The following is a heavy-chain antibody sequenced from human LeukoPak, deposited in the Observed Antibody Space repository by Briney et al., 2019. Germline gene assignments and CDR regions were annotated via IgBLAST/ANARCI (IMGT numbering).Heavy chain of an antibody. J-gene: IGHJ5*02. CDR2: IIPILGIA. CDR3: ARGSVGVYGSGSLSWFDP. Sequence: GSSVKVSCKASGGTFSSYAISWVRQAPGQGLEGMGRIIPILGIANYAQKFQGRVTITADKSTSTAYMELSSLRSEDTAVYYCARGSVGVYGSGSLSWFDPWGQGTLVTVSS. CDR1: GGTFSSYA. D-gene: IGHD3-10*01. V-gene: IGHV1-69*04.